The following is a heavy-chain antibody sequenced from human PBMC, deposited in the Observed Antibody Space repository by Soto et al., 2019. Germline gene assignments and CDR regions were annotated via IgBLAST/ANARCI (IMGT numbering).Heavy chain of an antibody. CDR3: ARAQPDHSSGWYYFDY. D-gene: IGHD6-19*01. CDR2: IYYSGST. Sequence: PSETLSLTCTVSGGSISSYYWSWIRQPPGKGLEWIGYIYYSGSTNYNPSLKSRVTISVDTSKNQFSLKLSSVTAADTAVYYCARAQPDHSSGWYYFDYWGQGTLVTVSS. V-gene: IGHV4-59*01. J-gene: IGHJ4*02. CDR1: GGSISSYY.